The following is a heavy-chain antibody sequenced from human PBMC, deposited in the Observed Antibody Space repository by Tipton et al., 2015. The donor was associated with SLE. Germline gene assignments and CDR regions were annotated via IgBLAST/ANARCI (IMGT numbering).Heavy chain of an antibody. CDR1: GYTFTRYG. Sequence: QLVQSGGEVKKPGASVKVSCKASGYTFTRYGVSWVRQAPGQGLEWMGGIIPIFGTANYAQKFQGRVTITADESTSTAYMELSSLRSEDTAVYYCAREGGYNWNYRYFDYWGQGTLVTVSS. V-gene: IGHV1-69*13. D-gene: IGHD1-7*01. J-gene: IGHJ4*02. CDR3: AREGGYNWNYRYFDY. CDR2: IIPIFGTA.